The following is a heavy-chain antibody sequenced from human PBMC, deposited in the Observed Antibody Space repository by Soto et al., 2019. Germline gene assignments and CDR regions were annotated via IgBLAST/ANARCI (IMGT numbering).Heavy chain of an antibody. CDR2: IYHSGTS. V-gene: IGHV4-38-2*02. J-gene: IGHJ4*02. Sequence: SETLSLTCDVSGYSISSGYHWGWNRQPPGKGLEWIGSIYHSGTSYYNPSLMSRVSISVDTSKNQFSLKVTSVTAADTAVYYCAREAYDRADYWGQGTQVT. CDR3: AREAYDRADY. CDR1: GYSISSGYH. D-gene: IGHD3-10*02.